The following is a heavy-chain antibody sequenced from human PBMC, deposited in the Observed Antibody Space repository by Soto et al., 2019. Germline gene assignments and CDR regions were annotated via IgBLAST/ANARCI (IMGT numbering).Heavy chain of an antibody. CDR1: EFTFSNYA. CDR3: AKALTYFYDTCGLDY. Sequence: GESLKISCAASEFTFSNYAMSWVRQAPGKGLEWLEWVSTISGSGGSTYYADSVKDRFTITRDNSKNTLFLQMNSLRAEDTAVYYCAKALTYFYDTCGLDYWGQGTLVTVSS. D-gene: IGHD3-22*01. CDR2: ISGSGGST. V-gene: IGHV3-23*01. J-gene: IGHJ4*02.